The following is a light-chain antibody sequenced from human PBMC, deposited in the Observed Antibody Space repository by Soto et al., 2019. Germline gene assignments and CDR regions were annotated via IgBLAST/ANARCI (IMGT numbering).Light chain of an antibody. J-gene: IGKJ4*01. CDR3: LEHSLYPLLT. CDR2: AAS. Sequence: DIQLTQSPSTLSASVGDRVTITCRASQSISRWLAWFQQKPGRAPRRLIYAASNLQSGVPSRFSGSGSGTEFTLTINSLQPEDFATYYCLEHSLYPLLTFGGGTKVDIK. CDR1: QSISRW. V-gene: IGKV1-5*01.